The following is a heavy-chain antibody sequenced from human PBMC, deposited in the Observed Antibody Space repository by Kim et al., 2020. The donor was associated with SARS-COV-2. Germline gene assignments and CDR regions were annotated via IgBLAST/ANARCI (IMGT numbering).Heavy chain of an antibody. J-gene: IGHJ4*02. CDR2: INNGGET. Sequence: GGSLRLSCIVSGFSVSNNYVSWVRQAPGKGLEWVSVINNGGETFYTDSVKGRFTLSRHNSKNTLYLQMNTLRTEDTAIYFCARVDVAGAVKAFDYWGQGTLVTVSS. V-gene: IGHV3-53*04. D-gene: IGHD2-15*01. CDR3: ARVDVAGAVKAFDY. CDR1: GFSVSNNY.